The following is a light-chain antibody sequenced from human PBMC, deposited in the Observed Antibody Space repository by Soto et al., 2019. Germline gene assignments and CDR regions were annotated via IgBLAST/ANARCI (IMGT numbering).Light chain of an antibody. J-gene: IGLJ2*01. CDR3: CSYAGNYTFV. CDR1: SSDVGGYNY. V-gene: IGLV2-11*01. Sequence: QSALTQPRSVSGSPGQSVTISCTGTSSDVGGYNYVSWYQQHPGKAPKLMIYAVSKRPSGVPGRFSGSKSGNTASLTISGLQAEDEADYYCCSYAGNYTFVFGGGTKLTVL. CDR2: AVS.